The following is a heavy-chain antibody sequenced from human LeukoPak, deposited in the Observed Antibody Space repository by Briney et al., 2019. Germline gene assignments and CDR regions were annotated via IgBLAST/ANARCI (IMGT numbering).Heavy chain of an antibody. CDR1: GYTFTSYA. CDR2: INAGNGNT. J-gene: IGHJ4*02. V-gene: IGHV1-3*01. CDR3: ARGVDYYDSSGYCY. Sequence: GASVKVSCKASGYTFTSYAMHWVRQAPGQRLEWMGWINAGNGNTKYSQKFQGRVTITRDTSASTAYMELSSLRSEDTAVYYCARGVDYYDSSGYCYWGQGTLVTVSS. D-gene: IGHD3-22*01.